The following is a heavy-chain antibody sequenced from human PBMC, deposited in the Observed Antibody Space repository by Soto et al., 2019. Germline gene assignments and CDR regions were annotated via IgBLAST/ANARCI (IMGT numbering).Heavy chain of an antibody. CDR3: AKGGYCSSTSCRDYYYYGMDV. CDR1: GFTFSSYA. CDR2: ISGSGGST. V-gene: IGHV3-23*01. D-gene: IGHD2-2*01. J-gene: IGHJ6*02. Sequence: GGSLRLSCAASGFTFSSYAMSWVRQAPGKGLEWVSAISGSGGSTYYADSVKGRFTISRDNSKNTLYLQMNSLRAEDTAVYYCAKGGYCSSTSCRDYYYYGMDVWGQGTTVTVSS.